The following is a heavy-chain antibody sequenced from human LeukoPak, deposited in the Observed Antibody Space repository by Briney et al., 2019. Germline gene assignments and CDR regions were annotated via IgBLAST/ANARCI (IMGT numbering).Heavy chain of an antibody. CDR1: GFTFSYGW. D-gene: IGHD3-22*01. V-gene: IGHV3-15*01. CDR3: ATDFYDST. CDR2: IKSKSDGETR. J-gene: IGHJ5*02. Sequence: GGSLRLSCTASGFTFSYGWMNWVRQAPGKGLEWVARIKSKSDGETRDYAAPVKGRFTLSRDDSKTTLYLQMNSLQTEDTAVYYCATDFYDSTWGQGTLVTVSS.